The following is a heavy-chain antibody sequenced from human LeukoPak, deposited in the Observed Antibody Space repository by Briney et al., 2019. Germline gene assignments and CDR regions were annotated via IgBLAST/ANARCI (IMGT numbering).Heavy chain of an antibody. CDR2: ISGSGGST. CDR3: ARELGGYGVFDY. D-gene: IGHD1-26*01. CDR1: VFTFSSYA. J-gene: IGHJ4*02. Sequence: GGSLRLSCAASVFTFSSYAMSWVRQAPGKGLEWVSAISGSGGSTYYADSVKGRFTISRDNSKNSLYLQMNSLRAEDTAVYYCARELGGYGVFDYWGQGTLVTVTS. V-gene: IGHV3-23*01.